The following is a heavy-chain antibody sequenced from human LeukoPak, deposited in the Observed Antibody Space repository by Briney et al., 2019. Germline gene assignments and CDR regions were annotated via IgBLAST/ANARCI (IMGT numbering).Heavy chain of an antibody. V-gene: IGHV4-61*02. J-gene: IGHJ3*02. CDR2: IYTSGST. Sequence: PSQTLSLTCTVSGGSISSGSYYWSWIRQPAGKGLEWIGRIYTSGSTNYNPSLKSRVTISVDTSKNQFSLKLSSVTAADTAVYYCASAPRSIRPYGAFDIWGQGTMVTVSS. CDR3: ASAPRSIRPYGAFDI. D-gene: IGHD4-17*01. CDR1: GGSISSGSYY.